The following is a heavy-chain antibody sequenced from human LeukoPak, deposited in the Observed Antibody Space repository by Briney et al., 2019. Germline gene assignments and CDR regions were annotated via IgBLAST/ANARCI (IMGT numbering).Heavy chain of an antibody. V-gene: IGHV1-18*01. Sequence: ASVKVSCKALGYTFMSYGINWGRQAPGQGLEWMGWISTYDGSTNNAQKFQGRVTMTTDTSTSATYMELRSLRFDDTGVYYCARPYRISWYYPAGVWGQGTPVPVSS. CDR2: ISTYDGST. D-gene: IGHD6-13*01. CDR3: ARPYRISWYYPAGV. CDR1: GYTFMSYG. J-gene: IGHJ4*02.